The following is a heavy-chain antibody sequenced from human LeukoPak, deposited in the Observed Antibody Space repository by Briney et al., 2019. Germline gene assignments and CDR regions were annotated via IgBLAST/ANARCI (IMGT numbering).Heavy chain of an antibody. CDR1: GFTFSSYS. Sequence: GSLRLSCAASGFTFSSYSMNWIRQPPGKGLEWIGSIYYSGSTYYNPSLKSRVTISVDTSKNQFSLKLSSVTAADTAVYYCARDGGPTAAGTFWGQGTLVTVSS. V-gene: IGHV4-39*07. J-gene: IGHJ4*02. CDR2: IYYSGST. D-gene: IGHD6-13*01. CDR3: ARDGGPTAAGTF.